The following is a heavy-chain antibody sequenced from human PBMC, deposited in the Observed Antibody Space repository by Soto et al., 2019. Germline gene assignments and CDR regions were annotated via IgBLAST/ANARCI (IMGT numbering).Heavy chain of an antibody. Sequence: SETLSLTCTVSGGSISSGGYYWSWIRQHPGKGLEWIGYIYYSGSTYYNPSLKSRVTISVDTSKNQFSLKLSSVTAADTAVYYCARSLTGYYNNWFDPWGQGTLVTAPQ. CDR1: GGSISSGGYY. V-gene: IGHV4-31*03. CDR2: IYYSGST. CDR3: ARSLTGYYNNWFDP. D-gene: IGHD3-9*01. J-gene: IGHJ5*02.